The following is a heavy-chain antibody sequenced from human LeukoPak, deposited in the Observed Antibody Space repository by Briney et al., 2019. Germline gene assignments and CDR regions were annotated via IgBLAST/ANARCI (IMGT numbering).Heavy chain of an antibody. J-gene: IGHJ4*02. D-gene: IGHD2-2*01. CDR2: IYSGGST. CDR1: GFTVSSNY. V-gene: IGHV3-53*01. Sequence: GGSLRLSCAASGFTVSSNYMSWVRQAPGKGLEWVSVIYSGGSTYYADSVKGRFTISRDNSKNTLYLQMNSLRAEDTAVYYCAKDRIKGCSSTSCYRVDFDYWGQGTLVSVSS. CDR3: AKDRIKGCSSTSCYRVDFDY.